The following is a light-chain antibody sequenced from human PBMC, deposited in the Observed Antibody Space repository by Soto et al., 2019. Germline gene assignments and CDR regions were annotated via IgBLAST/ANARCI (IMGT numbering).Light chain of an antibody. V-gene: IGKV3-15*01. CDR1: QSVSSN. CDR2: GAS. CDR3: QQYNNLPYT. J-gene: IGKJ2*01. Sequence: EIVMTQSPANMSLSPGDRATLSCRARQSVSSNLAWYQQKPCQAPRLLIYGASTRATGIPARFSGRGSGTDFTLTISSLQSEDFAVYYCQQYNNLPYTFGQGTKLAIK.